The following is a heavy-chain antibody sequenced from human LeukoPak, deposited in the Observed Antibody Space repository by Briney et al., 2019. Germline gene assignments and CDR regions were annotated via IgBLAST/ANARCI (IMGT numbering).Heavy chain of an antibody. J-gene: IGHJ5*02. CDR2: IITYNGKT. CDR1: GYTFINYG. CDR3: ARIGCSSTSCYGNSVDP. V-gene: IGHV1-18*01. Sequence: ASVKVSCKPSGYTFINYGFNWVRQAPGQGLEWMGWIITYNGKTLYAQKFQGRVTMTTDTSTSTAYMELRSLRSDDAAVYYCARIGCSSTSCYGNSVDPWGQGTLVTVSS. D-gene: IGHD2-2*01.